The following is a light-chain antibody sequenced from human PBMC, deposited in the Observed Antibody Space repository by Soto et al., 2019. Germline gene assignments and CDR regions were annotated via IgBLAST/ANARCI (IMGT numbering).Light chain of an antibody. J-gene: IGLJ3*02. Sequence: QSALTQPPSASGSPGQSVTISCTGTFNDIGGYNYVSWYQQRPGKAPKVIIYEVYKRPSGVPDRFSGSKSGTTASLTVSGLQAHDEADYYCSSYVGSNNLVFGGGTKLTVL. CDR1: FNDIGGYNY. V-gene: IGLV2-8*01. CDR3: SSYVGSNNLV. CDR2: EVY.